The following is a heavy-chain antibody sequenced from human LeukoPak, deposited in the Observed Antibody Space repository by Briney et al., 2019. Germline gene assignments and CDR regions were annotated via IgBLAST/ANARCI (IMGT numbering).Heavy chain of an antibody. CDR2: ISYDGSNK. Sequence: GGSLRLSCAASGFTFSSYAMHWVRQAPGKGLEWVAVISYDGSNKYYADSVKGRFTISRDNSKNTLHLQMNSLRAEDTAVYYCARDHSSGWYSTYYFDYWGQGTLVTVSS. D-gene: IGHD6-19*01. J-gene: IGHJ4*02. V-gene: IGHV3-30*04. CDR1: GFTFSSYA. CDR3: ARDHSSGWYSTYYFDY.